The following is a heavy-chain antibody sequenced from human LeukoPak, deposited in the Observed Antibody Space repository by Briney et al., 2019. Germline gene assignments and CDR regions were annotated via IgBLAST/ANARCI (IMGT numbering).Heavy chain of an antibody. D-gene: IGHD4-11*01. CDR1: GGSISGYY. Sequence: SETLSLTCTVSGGSISGYYWSWLRQPPGKGLEWIGYIYYSGTTYYNPSLKSRVTMSVDTSKNQFSLKLSSVTAADTAVYYCARAYLTVFDYWGQGTLVTVSS. V-gene: IGHV4-59*08. CDR3: ARAYLTVFDY. CDR2: IYYSGTT. J-gene: IGHJ4*02.